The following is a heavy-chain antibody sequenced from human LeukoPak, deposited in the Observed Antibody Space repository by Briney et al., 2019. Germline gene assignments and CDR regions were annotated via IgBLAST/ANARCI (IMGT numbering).Heavy chain of an antibody. Sequence: ASVKVSCKASGYTFTGYYIHWVRQAPGQGLEWMGWINPNNGDTNFAQKFQGRVTMTRDTSISTVYMELSRLRSDDTAVYYCARGLLLITMIVTKSSPPGWFDPWGQGTLVTVSS. CDR1: GYTFTGYY. CDR2: INPNNGDT. J-gene: IGHJ5*02. V-gene: IGHV1-2*02. CDR3: ARGLLLITMIVTKSSPPGWFDP. D-gene: IGHD3-22*01.